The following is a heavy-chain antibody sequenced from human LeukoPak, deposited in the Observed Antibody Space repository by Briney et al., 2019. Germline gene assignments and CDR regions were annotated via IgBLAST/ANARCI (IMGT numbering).Heavy chain of an antibody. J-gene: IGHJ4*02. CDR3: TTDRGLTMIRGLPFDY. D-gene: IGHD3-10*01. CDR2: IIRITDGGTA. Sequence: GGSLRLSCAASGFTFNRYWMSWVRQAPGKGLEWVGLIIRITDGGTADYAAPVKGRFTISRDDSQNTLYLQMNSLKTEDTALYYCTTDRGLTMIRGLPFDYWGQGTLVTVSS. CDR1: GFTFNRYW. V-gene: IGHV3-15*01.